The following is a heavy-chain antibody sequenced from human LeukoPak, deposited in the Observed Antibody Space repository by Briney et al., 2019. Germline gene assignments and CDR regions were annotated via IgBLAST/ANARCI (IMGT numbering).Heavy chain of an antibody. D-gene: IGHD3-3*01. CDR1: GFTFSSYA. V-gene: IGHV3-23*01. J-gene: IGHJ3*02. CDR3: AKVGRFAIFGVVILEAFDI. CDR2: ISGSGGST. Sequence: GGSLRLSCAASGFTFSSYAMSWVRQALGKGLEWVSAISGSGGSTYYADSVKGRFTISRDNSKNTLYLQMNSLRAEDTAVYYCAKVGRFAIFGVVILEAFDIWGQGTMVTVSS.